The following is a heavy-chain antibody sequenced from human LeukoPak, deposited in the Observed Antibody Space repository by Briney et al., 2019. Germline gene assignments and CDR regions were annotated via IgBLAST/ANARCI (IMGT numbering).Heavy chain of an antibody. CDR2: ISGSGGST. J-gene: IGHJ4*02. V-gene: IGHV3-23*01. CDR1: GFTFSSYA. CDR3: ARGHYQIEL. D-gene: IGHD3-10*01. Sequence: GSLRLSCAASGFTFSSYAMSWVRQAPGKGLEWVSAISGSGGSTYYADSVKGRLTISRDNVRNSLFLQMNSLRTEDTSVYYCARGHYQIELWGQGTPVTVSS.